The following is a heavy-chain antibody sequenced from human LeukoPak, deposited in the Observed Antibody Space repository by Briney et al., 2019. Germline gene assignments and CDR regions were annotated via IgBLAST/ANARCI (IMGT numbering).Heavy chain of an antibody. CDR2: IYTSGST. J-gene: IGHJ1*01. D-gene: IGHD6-13*01. CDR3: AGTKGGSSHEYFQH. V-gene: IGHV4-4*07. CDR1: GGSISGYY. Sequence: SETLSLTCTVSGGSISGYYWSWIRQPAGKGLEWIGRIYTSGSTNYNPSLKSRVTISLDKSKNQFSLRLTSVTAADTAVYFCAGTKGGSSHEYFQHWGQGTLVTVSS.